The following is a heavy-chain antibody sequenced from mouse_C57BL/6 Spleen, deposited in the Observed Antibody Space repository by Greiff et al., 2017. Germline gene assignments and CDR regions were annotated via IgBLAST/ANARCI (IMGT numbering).Heavy chain of an antibody. CDR2: INPSNGGT. Sequence: QVQLQQSGTELVKPGASVKLSCKASGYTFTSYWMHWVKQRPGQGLEWIGNINPSNGGTNYNEKFKSKATLTVDKSSSTAYMQLRSLTSEDSAVYDCADYYYGSSPFDVWGTGTTVTVSS. J-gene: IGHJ1*03. CDR1: GYTFTSYW. V-gene: IGHV1-53*01. D-gene: IGHD1-1*01. CDR3: ADYYYGSSPFDV.